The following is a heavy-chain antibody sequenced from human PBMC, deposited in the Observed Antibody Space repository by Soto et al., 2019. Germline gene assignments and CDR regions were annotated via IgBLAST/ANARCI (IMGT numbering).Heavy chain of an antibody. J-gene: IGHJ2*01. CDR1: GGSISSYY. V-gene: IGHV4-59*01. CDR2: IYYSGST. D-gene: IGHD3-10*01. CDR3: ARANYYGSGSYYNHWYFDL. Sequence: SETLSLTCTVSGGSISSYYWSWIRQPPGKGLEWIGYIYYSGSTNYNPSLKSRVTISVDTSKNQFSLKLSSVTAADTAVYYCARANYYGSGSYYNHWYFDLWGRGTLVTVSS.